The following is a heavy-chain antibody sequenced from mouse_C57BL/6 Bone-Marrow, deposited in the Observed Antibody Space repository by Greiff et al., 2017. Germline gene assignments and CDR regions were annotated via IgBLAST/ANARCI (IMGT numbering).Heavy chain of an antibody. CDR3: ARRRGYYAPRYFDV. V-gene: IGHV1-19*01. Sequence: VQLQQSGPVLVKPGASVKMSCKASGYTFTDYYMNWVKQSHGKSLEWIGVINPYNGGTSYNQKFKGKATLTVDKSSSTAYMELNSLTSEDSAVYYCARRRGYYAPRYFDVWGTGTTVTVSS. CDR1: GYTFTDYY. D-gene: IGHD1-1*01. J-gene: IGHJ1*03. CDR2: INPYNGGT.